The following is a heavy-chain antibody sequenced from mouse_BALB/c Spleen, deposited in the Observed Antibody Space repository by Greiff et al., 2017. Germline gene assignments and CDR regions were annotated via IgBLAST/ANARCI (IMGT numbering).Heavy chain of an antibody. J-gene: IGHJ4*01. D-gene: IGHD1-1*01. CDR3: ARRSVITTVVAKDYYAMDY. Sequence: EVKLVESGGGLVKPGGSLKLSCAASGFTFSSYAMSWVRQTPEKRLEWVATISSGGSYTYYPDSVKGRFTISRDNAKNTLYLQMSSLRSEDTAMCYCARRSVITTVVAKDYYAMDYWGQGTSVTVSS. CDR1: GFTFSSYA. CDR2: ISSGGSYT. V-gene: IGHV5-9-3*01.